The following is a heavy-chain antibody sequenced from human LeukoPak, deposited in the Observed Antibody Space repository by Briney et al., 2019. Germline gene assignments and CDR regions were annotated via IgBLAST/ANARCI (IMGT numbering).Heavy chain of an antibody. J-gene: IGHJ1*01. D-gene: IGHD1-26*01. CDR1: GFTFSNYW. CDR2: IEQDGSEK. V-gene: IGHV3-7*01. Sequence: GGSLRLSCAASGFTFSNYWMSWVRQAPGKGLEWVANIEQDGSEKYYVDSVKGRFTISRDNANNSVYLQMNSLRAEDTALYYCARISGSSKKYFLHWGQGTLATVSS. CDR3: ARISGSSKKYFLH.